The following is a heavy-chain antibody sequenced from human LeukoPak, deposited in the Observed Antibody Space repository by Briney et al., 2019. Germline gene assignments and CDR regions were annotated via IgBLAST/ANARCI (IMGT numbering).Heavy chain of an antibody. CDR3: AVLGITMIGGV. CDR1: GFTFSTYN. CDR2: ISSSGSTI. V-gene: IGHV3-48*03. Sequence: GRSLRLSCAASGFTFSTYNMNWVRHAPGKGLEWVSYISSSGSTIYYADSVKGRFTISRDNAKNSLYLQMNSLRAEDTAVYYCAVLGITMIGGVWGKGTTVTISS. J-gene: IGHJ6*04. D-gene: IGHD3-10*02.